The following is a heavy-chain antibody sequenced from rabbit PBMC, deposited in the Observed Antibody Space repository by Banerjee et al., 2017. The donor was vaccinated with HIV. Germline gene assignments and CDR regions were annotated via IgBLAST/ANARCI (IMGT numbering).Heavy chain of an antibody. J-gene: IGHJ4*01. D-gene: IGHD2-1*01. CDR3: AREGDDYGDYTL. CDR2: IYVDSSGIT. CDR1: GFDFSSDYW. Sequence: QEQLEESGGDLVKPEGSLTLTCTASGFDFSSDYWICWVRQAPGKGLEWTACIYVDSSGITDYASWAKGRFTISKTSPTTVTLQMTSLTAADTATYFCAREGDDYGDYTLWGPGTSSPS. V-gene: IGHV1S45*01.